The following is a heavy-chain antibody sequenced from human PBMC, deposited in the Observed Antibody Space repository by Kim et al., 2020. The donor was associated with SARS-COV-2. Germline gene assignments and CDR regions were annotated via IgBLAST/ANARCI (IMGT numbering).Heavy chain of an antibody. CDR2: ISSSSSYI. CDR3: ARGYCSGGSCYYDQTPMTG. D-gene: IGHD2-15*01. Sequence: GGSLRLSCAASGFTFSSYSMNWVRQAPGKGLEWVSSISSSSSYIYYADSVKGRFTISRDNAKNSLYLQMNSLRAEDTAVYYCARGYCSGGSCYYDQTPMTGWGQGTLVTVSS. V-gene: IGHV3-21*01. J-gene: IGHJ4*02. CDR1: GFTFSSYS.